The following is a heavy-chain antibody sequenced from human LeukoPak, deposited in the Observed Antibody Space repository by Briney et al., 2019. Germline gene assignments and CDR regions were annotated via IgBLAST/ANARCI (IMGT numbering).Heavy chain of an antibody. V-gene: IGHV3-23*01. CDR2: ISGSGGST. J-gene: IGHJ4*02. D-gene: IGHD5-18*01. Sequence: PGGSLRLSCAASGFTFSSYAMSWVRQAPGKGLEWVSAISGSGGSTYYADSVKGRFTISRDNSKNTLYLQMNSLRTEDTAVYYCAKDFRRIQLWYYFDYWGQGTLVTVSS. CDR1: GFTFSSYA. CDR3: AKDFRRIQLWYYFDY.